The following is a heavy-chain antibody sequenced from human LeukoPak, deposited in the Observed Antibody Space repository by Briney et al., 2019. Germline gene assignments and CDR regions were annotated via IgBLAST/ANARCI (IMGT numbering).Heavy chain of an antibody. Sequence: GASVKVSCKASGYTFTGYYMHWVRQAPGQGLEWMGWINPNSGGTNYAQKFQGRVTMTRDTSISTAYMELSRLRSDDTAVYYCARDLGHYYDSSGYGYWGQGTLVTVSS. D-gene: IGHD3-22*01. J-gene: IGHJ4*02. V-gene: IGHV1-2*02. CDR3: ARDLGHYYDSSGYGY. CDR1: GYTFTGYY. CDR2: INPNSGGT.